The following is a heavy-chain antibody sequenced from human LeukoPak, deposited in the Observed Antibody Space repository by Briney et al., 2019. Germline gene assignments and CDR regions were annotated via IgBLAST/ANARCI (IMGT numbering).Heavy chain of an antibody. CDR2: ISSSSSYI. CDR3: ARDYISGYERYFDY. V-gene: IGHV3-21*01. D-gene: IGHD5-12*01. Sequence: GGSLRLSCAASGFTFSSYSMNWVRQAPGKGLEWVSSISSSSSYIYYADSVKGRFTISRDNAKNSLYLQMNSLRAEDTAVYYCARDYISGYERYFDYWGQGTLVTVSS. CDR1: GFTFSSYS. J-gene: IGHJ4*02.